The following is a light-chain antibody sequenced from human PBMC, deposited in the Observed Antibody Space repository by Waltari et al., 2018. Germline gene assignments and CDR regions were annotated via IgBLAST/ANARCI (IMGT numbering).Light chain of an antibody. CDR1: NIGSKS. CDR3: QLWDKSSDPPYV. J-gene: IGLJ1*01. CDR2: DDS. Sequence: SYVLTQPPSVSVAPGQTARMTCGANNIGSKSVHWYQKKPGQAPVPVVYDDSDRPSGIAERFSGSNSGNTATLTITMVEAGDEADYYCQLWDKSSDPPYVFGPGTKVTVL. V-gene: IGLV3-21*02.